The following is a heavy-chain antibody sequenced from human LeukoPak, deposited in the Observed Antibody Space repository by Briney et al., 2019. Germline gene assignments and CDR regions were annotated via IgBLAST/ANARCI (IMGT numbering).Heavy chain of an antibody. CDR2: IYSGGST. CDR3: ASTEMATISEDAFDI. J-gene: IGHJ3*02. D-gene: IGHD5-24*01. V-gene: IGHV3-53*01. CDR1: GFTVSSNY. Sequence: GGSLRLSCAASGFTVSSNYMSWVRQAPGKGLEWVSVIYSGGSTYYADSVKGRFTISRDNSKNTLYLQMNSLRAEDTAVYYCASTEMATISEDAFDIWGQGTMVTVSS.